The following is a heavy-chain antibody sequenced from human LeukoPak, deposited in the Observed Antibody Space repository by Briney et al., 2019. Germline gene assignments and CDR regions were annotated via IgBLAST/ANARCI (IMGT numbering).Heavy chain of an antibody. Sequence: SVKVSCKASGGTFSSYAISWVRQAPGQGLEWMGRIIPILGIANYAQKFQGRVTITADKSTSTAYMELSSLRFEDTAVYYCARDLDSSGYYLFDYWGQGTLVTVSS. CDR3: ARDLDSSGYYLFDY. CDR1: GGTFSSYA. CDR2: IIPILGIA. D-gene: IGHD3-22*01. V-gene: IGHV1-69*04. J-gene: IGHJ4*02.